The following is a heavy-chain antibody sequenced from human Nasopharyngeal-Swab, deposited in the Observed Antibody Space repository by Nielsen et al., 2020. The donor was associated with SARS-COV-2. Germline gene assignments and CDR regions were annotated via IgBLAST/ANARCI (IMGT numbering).Heavy chain of an antibody. CDR2: TTNSGGST. V-gene: IGHV3-23*01. J-gene: IGHJ4*02. CDR3: AKDKAHSTFDY. Sequence: GGSLRLSCAASGFTFSNYVMNWARQAPGKGLEWVSATTNSGGSTYYADSVKGRFTISRDNSKNTLFLQMNSLRAEDTAVYYCAKDKAHSTFDYWGQGTLVTVSS. CDR1: GFTFSNYV. D-gene: IGHD4-11*01.